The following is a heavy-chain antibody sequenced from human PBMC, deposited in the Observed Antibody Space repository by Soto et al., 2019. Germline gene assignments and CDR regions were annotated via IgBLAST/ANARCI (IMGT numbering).Heavy chain of an antibody. CDR3: GTSISWYSDWFDP. Sequence: KPSETLSLTCTVSGASISSSSYYCGWIRQPPGKGLEWIGAIYVSGTTYYTPSLRSRVTISLDTSKNQCSLNLSAVTAADTAVYYCGTSISWYSDWFDPWGQGTLVTVSS. J-gene: IGHJ5*02. CDR2: IYVSGTT. D-gene: IGHD6-13*01. CDR1: GASISSSSYY. V-gene: IGHV4-39*01.